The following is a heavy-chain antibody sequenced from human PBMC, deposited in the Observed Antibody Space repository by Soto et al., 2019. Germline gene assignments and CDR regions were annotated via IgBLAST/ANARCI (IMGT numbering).Heavy chain of an antibody. CDR3: ARGHIVVVTGYYYYGMDV. J-gene: IGHJ6*02. V-gene: IGHV1-2*04. Sequence: ASVNVSCKASGYSFSFYGINWVRQAPGQGLEWMGWINPNSGGTNYAQKFQGWVTMTRDTSISTAYMELSRLRSDDTAVYYCARGHIVVVTGYYYYGMDVWGQGTTVTVSS. CDR1: GYSFSFYG. CDR2: INPNSGGT. D-gene: IGHD2-21*02.